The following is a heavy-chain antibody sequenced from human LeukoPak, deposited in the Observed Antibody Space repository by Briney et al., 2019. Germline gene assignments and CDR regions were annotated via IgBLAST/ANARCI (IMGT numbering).Heavy chain of an antibody. CDR2: ISHDGSNK. D-gene: IGHD5-18*01. CDR1: GFTFSSYS. J-gene: IGHJ3*02. Sequence: GSLRLSCAASGFTFSSYSMNWVRQAPGKGLEWVALISHDGSNKDYAGSVKGRFTISRDNSKNTLYLQMNSLRAEDTAVYHCARGREGYSYDYAFDIWGQGTMVTVSS. CDR3: ARGREGYSYDYAFDI. V-gene: IGHV3-30*03.